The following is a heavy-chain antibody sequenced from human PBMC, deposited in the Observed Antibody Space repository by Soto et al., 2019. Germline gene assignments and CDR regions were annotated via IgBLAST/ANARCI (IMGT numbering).Heavy chain of an antibody. Sequence: QVQLQQWGAGLLKPSETLSLSCAVYSGSFSGYYWSWIGRPPGKGLEWIGEINHSGSTNYNPSLKSRVTISVDTSKKQFSLKLSSVTAADTAVYYCAGVPVSGWTVDAFDIWGQGTMVTVSS. D-gene: IGHD6-19*01. J-gene: IGHJ3*02. V-gene: IGHV4-34*01. CDR3: AGVPVSGWTVDAFDI. CDR1: SGSFSGYY. CDR2: INHSGST.